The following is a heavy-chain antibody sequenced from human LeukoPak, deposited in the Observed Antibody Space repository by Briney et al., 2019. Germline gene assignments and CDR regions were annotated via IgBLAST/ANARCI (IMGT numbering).Heavy chain of an antibody. CDR1: GGSISSYY. Sequence: SETLSLTCTVSGGSISSYYWSWIRQPPGKGLEWIGYIYYSESTNYNPSLKSRVTISVDTSKNQFSLKLSSVTAADTAVYYCASSHDYDSSGYFVGYYFDYWGQGTLVTVSS. CDR3: ASSHDYDSSGYFVGYYFDY. V-gene: IGHV4-59*01. CDR2: IYYSEST. J-gene: IGHJ4*02. D-gene: IGHD3-22*01.